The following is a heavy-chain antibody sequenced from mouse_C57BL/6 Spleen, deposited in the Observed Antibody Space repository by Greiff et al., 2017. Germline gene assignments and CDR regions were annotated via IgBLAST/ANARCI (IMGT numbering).Heavy chain of an antibody. Sequence: EVKLMESGPELVKPGASVKISCKASGYTFTDYYLHWVKQSHGKSLEWIGDINPNNGGTSYNQKFKGKATLTVDKSSSTAYMELRSLTSEDSAVYYCASSIYYAYDGFAYWGQVTLVTVSA. D-gene: IGHD2-2*01. CDR1: GYTFTDYY. CDR3: ASSIYYAYDGFAY. CDR2: INPNNGGT. V-gene: IGHV1-26*01. J-gene: IGHJ3*01.